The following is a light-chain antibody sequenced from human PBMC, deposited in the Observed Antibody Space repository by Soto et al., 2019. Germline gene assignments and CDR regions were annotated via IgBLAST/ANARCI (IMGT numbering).Light chain of an antibody. V-gene: IGLV4-60*03. CDR2: LEGSGSY. Sequence: QPVLTQSCSASASLGSAVKLTCTLSSGHRSYIIAWHQQQPGKAPRYLMKLEGSGSYNKGSGVPDRFSGSSSGADRYLTMSNLQSEDEADYYCETWDSNIRVFGGGTQLTVL. CDR1: SGHRSYI. J-gene: IGLJ2*01. CDR3: ETWDSNIRV.